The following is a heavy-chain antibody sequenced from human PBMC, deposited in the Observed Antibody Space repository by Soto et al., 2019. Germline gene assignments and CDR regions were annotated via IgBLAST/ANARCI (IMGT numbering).Heavy chain of an antibody. CDR1: GGTFSSYA. CDR2: IIPIFGTA. CDR3: ATTVVATTLFDY. Sequence: SAEVSCKASGGTFSSYAICWVRQAPGQGLEWMGGIIPIFGTANYAQKFQGRVTITADESTSTAYMELSSLRSEDTAVYYCATTVVATTLFDYWGQGTLVTGSS. J-gene: IGHJ4*02. D-gene: IGHD5-12*01. V-gene: IGHV1-69*13.